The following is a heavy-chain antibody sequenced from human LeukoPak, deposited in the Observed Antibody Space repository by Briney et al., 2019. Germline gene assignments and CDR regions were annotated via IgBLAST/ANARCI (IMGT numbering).Heavy chain of an antibody. Sequence: VASVMVSCKASVYTFTDYYIHWVRQAPGQGLEWMGWINPNSGDTNYAQKFQDRVTLTRDTSITTAYMELTNLRSDDTAVYYCARPHGDYYNWFDPWGQGTLVTVSS. J-gene: IGHJ5*02. D-gene: IGHD4-17*01. CDR3: ARPHGDYYNWFDP. CDR2: INPNSGDT. V-gene: IGHV1-2*02. CDR1: VYTFTDYY.